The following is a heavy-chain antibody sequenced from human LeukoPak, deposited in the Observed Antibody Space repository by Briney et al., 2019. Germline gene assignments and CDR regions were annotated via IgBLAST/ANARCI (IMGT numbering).Heavy chain of an antibody. Sequence: PGGSLRLSCTGSGFTFNDYYMSWVRQAPGKGLEWLSFISAGGYPIYYAASVRGRFTISRDTAKNSLYLQMNSLRVEDTAVYYCVMTAGPPTDHWGQGALVTVSS. CDR2: ISAGGYPI. V-gene: IGHV3-11*04. CDR3: VMTAGPPTDH. CDR1: GFTFNDYY. J-gene: IGHJ4*01.